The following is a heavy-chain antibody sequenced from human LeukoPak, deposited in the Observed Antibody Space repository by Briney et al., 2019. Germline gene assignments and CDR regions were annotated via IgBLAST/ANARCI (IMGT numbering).Heavy chain of an antibody. CDR1: GGSISSYY. Sequence: SETLSLTCTVSGGSISSYYWSWIRQPPGKGLEWIGYIYYSGSTNYNPSLKSRVTISVDTSENQFSLKLSSVTAADTAVYYCARTYYDFWSGYYTSWFDPWGQGTLVTVSS. CDR2: IYYSGST. D-gene: IGHD3-3*01. V-gene: IGHV4-59*08. J-gene: IGHJ5*02. CDR3: ARTYYDFWSGYYTSWFDP.